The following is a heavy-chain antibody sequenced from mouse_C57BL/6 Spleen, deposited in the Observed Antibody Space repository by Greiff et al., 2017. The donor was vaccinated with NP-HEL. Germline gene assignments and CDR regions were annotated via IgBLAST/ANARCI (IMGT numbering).Heavy chain of an antibody. CDR2: IDPENGDT. V-gene: IGHV14-4*01. CDR1: GFNIKDDY. CDR3: TLSGQNAY. Sequence: EVQVVESGAELVRPGASVKLSCTASGFNIKDDYMHWVKQRPEQGLEWIGWIDPENGDTEYASKFQGKATITADTSSNTAYLQLSSLTSEDTAVYYCTLSGQNAYWGQGTLVTVSA. D-gene: IGHD3-2*02. J-gene: IGHJ3*01.